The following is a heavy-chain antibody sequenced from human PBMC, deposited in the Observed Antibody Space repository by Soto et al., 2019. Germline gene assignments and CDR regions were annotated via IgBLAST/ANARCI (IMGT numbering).Heavy chain of an antibody. CDR2: IYYSGST. CDR1: GGSISSYY. V-gene: IGHV4-59*08. J-gene: IGHJ6*03. D-gene: IGHD5-18*01. CDR3: ARPSRGYSYGYYYYYMDV. Sequence: SETLSLTCTVSGGSISSYYWSWIRQPPGKGLEWIGYIYYSGSTNYNPSLKSRVTISVDTSKNQFSLKLSSVTAADTAVYYCARPSRGYSYGYYYYYMDVWGKGTTVTVSS.